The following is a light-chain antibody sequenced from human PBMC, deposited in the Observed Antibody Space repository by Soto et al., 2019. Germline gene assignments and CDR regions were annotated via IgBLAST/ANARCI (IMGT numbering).Light chain of an antibody. CDR3: CSHAGTYIYV. CDR1: SSDVGGYNY. V-gene: IGLV2-11*01. CDR2: DVS. J-gene: IGLJ1*01. Sequence: QSVLTQPRSVSGSPGQSVTISCTGTSSDVGGYNYVSWYQQHPGKAPKLMIYDVSKRPSGVPDRFSGFKSGNTASLTISGLQAEDEADYSCCSHAGTYIYVFGTGTKLPS.